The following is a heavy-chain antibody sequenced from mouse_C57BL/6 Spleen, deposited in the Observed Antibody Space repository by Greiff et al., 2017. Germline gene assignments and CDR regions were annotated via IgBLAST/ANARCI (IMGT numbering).Heavy chain of an antibody. J-gene: IGHJ1*03. D-gene: IGHD2-1*01. V-gene: IGHV3-6*01. CDR3: ARGVYYGNPNWYFDV. CDR2: ISYDGSN. Sequence: VQLKESGPGLVKPSQSLSLTCSVTGYSITSGYYWNWIRQFPGNKLEWMGYISYDGSNNYNPSLKNRISITRDTSKNQFFLKLNSVTTEDTATYYCARGVYYGNPNWYFDVWGTGTTVTVSS. CDR1: GYSITSGYY.